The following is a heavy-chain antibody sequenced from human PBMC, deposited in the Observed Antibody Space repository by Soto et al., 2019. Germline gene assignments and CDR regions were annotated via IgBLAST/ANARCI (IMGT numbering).Heavy chain of an antibody. CDR2: IYWDDDK. CDR1: GFSLTTTHMG. CDR3: AHAGDYDLLSFDH. J-gene: IGHJ4*02. D-gene: IGHD4-17*01. V-gene: IGHV2-5*02. Sequence: QTLTLTCAFPGFSLTTTHMGVAWIRQPPGKALEWLALIYWDDDKRYSPSLKNRLAISKDTSRNQVVLTITNMNPEDTGTYFCAHAGDYDLLSFDHWGPGTLVTVSS.